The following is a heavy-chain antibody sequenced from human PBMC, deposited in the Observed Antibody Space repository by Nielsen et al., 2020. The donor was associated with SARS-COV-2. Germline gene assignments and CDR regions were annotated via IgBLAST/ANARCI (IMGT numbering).Heavy chain of an antibody. Sequence: SETPSLTCTVSGGSISSYYWSWIRQPPGKGLEWIGYIYYSGSTNYNPSLKSRVTISVDTSKNQFSLKLSSVTAADTAVYYCARAGYCSSTSCYDWFDPWGQGTLVTVSS. CDR3: ARAGYCSSTSCYDWFDP. J-gene: IGHJ5*02. V-gene: IGHV4-59*01. D-gene: IGHD2-2*01. CDR1: GGSISSYY. CDR2: IYYSGST.